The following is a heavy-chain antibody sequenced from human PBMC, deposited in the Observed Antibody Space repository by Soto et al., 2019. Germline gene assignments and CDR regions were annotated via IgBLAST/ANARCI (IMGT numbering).Heavy chain of an antibody. CDR3: ARGMTPPGAPAWYYFDS. V-gene: IGHV4-4*07. D-gene: IGHD2-8*02. CDR2: FSLSGTT. J-gene: IGHJ4*02. Sequence: SETLSLTCTVSGASITGSSYWSLIRQPSVKGLEWIGRFSLSGTTNYNPSLRSRVTMSADVSKNQFSLRLTSVTAADTALYYCARGMTPPGAPAWYYFDSWGQGTLVTVSS. CDR1: GASITGSSY.